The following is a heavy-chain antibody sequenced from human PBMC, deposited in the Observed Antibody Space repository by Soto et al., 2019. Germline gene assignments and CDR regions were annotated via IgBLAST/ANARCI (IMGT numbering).Heavy chain of an antibody. CDR1: GASISSSDYY. D-gene: IGHD2-21*02. CDR3: ARFLVPASRNTDFDY. J-gene: IGHJ4*02. CDR2: IYYSGTT. Sequence: SETLSLTCTVSGASISSSDYYRGWVRQTPGKGLDWIGNIYYSGTTYYNPSLKSRVTISVDTSKNQFSLKLNSVTAADTAVYYCARFLVPASRNTDFDYWGQGTLVTVSS. V-gene: IGHV4-39*01.